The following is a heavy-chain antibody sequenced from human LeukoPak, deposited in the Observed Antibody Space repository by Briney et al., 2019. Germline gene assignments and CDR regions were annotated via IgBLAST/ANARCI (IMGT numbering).Heavy chain of an antibody. Sequence: GGSLRLSCAASGFTFRDYTMNWVRQTPGKGLEWVSAINKGGSYMTYADSVKGRFTISRDNSKNTLYLQMNSLRAEDTAVYYCARVTGVSFDYWGQGTLVTVSS. CDR2: INKGGSYM. CDR1: GFTFRDYT. D-gene: IGHD1-14*01. J-gene: IGHJ4*02. V-gene: IGHV3-21*04. CDR3: ARVTGVSFDY.